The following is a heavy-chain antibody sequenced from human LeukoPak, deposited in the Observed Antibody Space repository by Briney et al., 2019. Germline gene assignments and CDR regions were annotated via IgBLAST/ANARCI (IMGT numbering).Heavy chain of an antibody. V-gene: IGHV1-69*13. D-gene: IGHD3-22*01. J-gene: IGHJ5*02. CDR1: GGTFSSYA. CDR2: IIPIFGTA. Sequence: ASVKVSCKASGGTFSSYAISWVRQAPGQGLEWMGGIIPIFGTANYAQKFQGRVTITADESTSTAYMELSSLRSEDTAAYYCARDLRNYDSSGEFDPWGQGTLVTVSS. CDR3: ARDLRNYDSSGEFDP.